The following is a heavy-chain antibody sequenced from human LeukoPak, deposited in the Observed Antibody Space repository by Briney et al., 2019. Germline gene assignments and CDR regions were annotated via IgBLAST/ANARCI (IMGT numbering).Heavy chain of an antibody. CDR3: ARTSPYCSAGTCYSGSGYWFDP. V-gene: IGHV4-31*11. CDR1: GGSFSGYY. Sequence: SETLSLTCAVYGGSFSGYYWSWIRQHPGKGLEWIGYIYYTGSAYYNPSLTSRVTISVDTSENQFSLKLSSVTAADTAVYYCARTSPYCSAGTCYSGSGYWFDPWGQGTLVTVSS. CDR2: IYYTGSA. D-gene: IGHD2-15*01. J-gene: IGHJ5*02.